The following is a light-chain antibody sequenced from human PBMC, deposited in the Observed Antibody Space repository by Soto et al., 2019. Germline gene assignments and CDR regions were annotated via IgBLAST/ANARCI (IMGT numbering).Light chain of an antibody. J-gene: IGKJ2*01. V-gene: IGKV1-5*03. CDR3: QQYNGYPHT. CDR1: QSISTW. CDR2: KAS. Sequence: DIQMTQSPSTLSASVGDRVTITCRASQSISTWLAWYQQKPGKAPKLLIYKASSLRNGVPSRFSGRGSGTEFTLTICSLQPDDFASYYCQQYNGYPHTFGQGTKLEIK.